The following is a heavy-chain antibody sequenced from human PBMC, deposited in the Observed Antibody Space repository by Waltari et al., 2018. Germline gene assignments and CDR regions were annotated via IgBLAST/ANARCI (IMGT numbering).Heavy chain of an antibody. V-gene: IGHV4-34*01. J-gene: IGHJ4*02. CDR1: GGSFSGYY. D-gene: IGHD3-10*01. Sequence: QVQLQQWGAGLLKPSETLSLTCAVYGGSFSGYYWSWIRQPPGKGLEWIGEINHSGSTNYNPSLKSRVTISVETSKNQFSPKLSFVTAADTAVYYCARGRALWFGELLSRPPNDYWGQGTLVTVSS. CDR3: ARGRALWFGELLSRPPNDY. CDR2: INHSGST.